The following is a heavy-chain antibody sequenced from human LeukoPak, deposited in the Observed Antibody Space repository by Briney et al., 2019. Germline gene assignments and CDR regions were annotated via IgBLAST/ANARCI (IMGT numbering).Heavy chain of an antibody. CDR1: GYTFTSYG. V-gene: IGHV1-18*01. J-gene: IGHJ4*02. Sequence: SVKVSCKASGYTFTSYGITWVRQAPGQGLEWMGWISGYNGDTNYAQKFQDRVTMTTDTSTVTAYMELRSVRSDDTAVYFCARYFSPYCTNGICYTGKYWGQGTLVTVSS. CDR3: ARYFSPYCTNGICYTGKY. CDR2: ISGYNGDT. D-gene: IGHD2-8*01.